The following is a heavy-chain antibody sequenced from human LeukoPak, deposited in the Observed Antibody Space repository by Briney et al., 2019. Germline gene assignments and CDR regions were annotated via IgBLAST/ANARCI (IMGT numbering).Heavy chain of an antibody. CDR1: GYTFTSYG. D-gene: IGHD3-10*01. J-gene: IGHJ5*02. CDR3: TKASLAFGTKYFDP. Sequence: ASVKVSCKASGYTFTSYGISWVRQAPGQGLGWMGWMNPKSGNTGYGQKFQGRVTMTRVTSITTAYMELRSLRSDDTAVYYCTKASLAFGTKYFDPWGQGTLVTVSS. V-gene: IGHV1-8*02. CDR2: MNPKSGNT.